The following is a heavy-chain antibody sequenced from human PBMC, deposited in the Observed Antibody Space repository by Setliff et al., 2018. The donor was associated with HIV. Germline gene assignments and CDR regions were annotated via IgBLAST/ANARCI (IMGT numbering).Heavy chain of an antibody. CDR1: GYSISSGYY. Sequence: SETLSLTCTVSGYSISSGYYWGWIRQPPGKGLEWIGSIYHAGNTYYNPSLKSRVTISVDTSKNQTSLRLNSLTAADTAVYYCARGTTLNVVPDAFDIWGQGTMVTVSS. V-gene: IGHV4-38-2*02. CDR2: IYHAGNT. D-gene: IGHD4-17*01. J-gene: IGHJ3*02. CDR3: ARGTTLNVVPDAFDI.